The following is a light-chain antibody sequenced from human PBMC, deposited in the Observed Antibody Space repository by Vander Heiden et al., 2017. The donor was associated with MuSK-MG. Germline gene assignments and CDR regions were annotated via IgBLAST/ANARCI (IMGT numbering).Light chain of an antibody. J-gene: IGKJ2*01. V-gene: IGKV3-11*01. CDR1: QRVSRY. CDR3: QQRNTPYI. Sequence: DIVLTQSPATLSLSPGDRATLSCRASQRVSRYLSWYQQTAGQALRLLIYDASNRANGIPGMFSGSGYATDFTLTSSSREPEYFAFYYEQQRNTPYIFGQGTKVDI. CDR2: DAS.